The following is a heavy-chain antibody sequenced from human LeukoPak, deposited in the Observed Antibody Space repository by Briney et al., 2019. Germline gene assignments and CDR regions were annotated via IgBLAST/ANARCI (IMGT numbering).Heavy chain of an antibody. D-gene: IGHD5-12*01. J-gene: IGHJ4*02. CDR3: ARVDIRTAFFDY. V-gene: IGHV4-4*07. Sequence: SETLSRTCTVSGGSINSYYWSWIRQPAGKGLEWIGRIYSSGSTGYNPSLKSRVTMSLDTSKNQFSLNLSFVTAADTAVYYCARVDIRTAFFDYWGQGTLVTVSS. CDR1: GGSINSYY. CDR2: IYSSGST.